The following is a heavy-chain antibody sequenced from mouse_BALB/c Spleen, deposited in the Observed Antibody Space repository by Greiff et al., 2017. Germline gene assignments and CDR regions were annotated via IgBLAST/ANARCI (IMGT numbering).Heavy chain of an antibody. CDR1: GFSLTSYG. CDR2: IWDGGST. J-gene: IGHJ3*01. Sequence: QVQLQQSGPGLVAPSQSLSITCTVSGFSLTSYGVHWVRQPPGKGLEWLGVIWDGGSTNYNSALMSRLSISKDNSKSQVFLKMNSLQTDDTAMYYCARDLDGSWFAYWGQGTLVTVSA. V-gene: IGHV2-9*02. CDR3: ARDLDGSWFAY. D-gene: IGHD1-1*02.